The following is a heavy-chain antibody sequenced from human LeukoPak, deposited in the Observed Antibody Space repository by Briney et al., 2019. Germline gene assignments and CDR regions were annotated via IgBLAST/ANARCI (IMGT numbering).Heavy chain of an antibody. Sequence: GGSLRLSCAASGFTFSDYWMHWVRQAPGKGLVWVSRINTDGSSTGYADSVKGRFTISRDNAKNTLYLQMNSLRAEDTAVYYCTRGQSSGYSSGDYWGQGTLVTVSS. CDR3: TRGQSSGYSSGDY. J-gene: IGHJ4*02. CDR1: GFTFSDYW. D-gene: IGHD3-22*01. CDR2: INTDGSST. V-gene: IGHV3-74*01.